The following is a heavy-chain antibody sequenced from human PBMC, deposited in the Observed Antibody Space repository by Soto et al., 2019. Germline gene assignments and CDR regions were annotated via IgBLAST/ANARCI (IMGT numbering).Heavy chain of an antibody. CDR2: INTLSSAI. CDR3: ARRLQWQLRPLDS. V-gene: IGHV3-11*01. Sequence: QEHLMESGGGLVKPGGSLRLSCAGSGFIFSDYYITWIRRAPGKGLEWVSYINTLSSAIYYADSVKGRFTISRDNAKNSVYLQMNSLRAEDTAVYYCARRLQWQLRPLDSWGRGTLDTVSS. J-gene: IGHJ4*02. D-gene: IGHD6-19*01. CDR1: GFIFSDYY.